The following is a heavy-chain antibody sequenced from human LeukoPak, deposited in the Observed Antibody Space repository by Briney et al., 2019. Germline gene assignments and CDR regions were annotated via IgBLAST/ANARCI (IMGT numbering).Heavy chain of an antibody. D-gene: IGHD4-17*01. J-gene: IGHJ5*02. Sequence: ASVKVSCKASGYTFTSYGISWVRQAPGQGLEWMGWISAYNGNTNYAQKLQGRVTMTTDTSTSTAYMELSSLRSDDTAVYYCARDHTTVTTNWFDPWGQGTLVTVSS. CDR2: ISAYNGNT. V-gene: IGHV1-18*01. CDR3: ARDHTTVTTNWFDP. CDR1: GYTFTSYG.